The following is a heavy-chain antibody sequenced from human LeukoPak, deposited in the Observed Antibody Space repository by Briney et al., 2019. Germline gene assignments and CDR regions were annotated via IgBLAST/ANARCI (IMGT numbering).Heavy chain of an antibody. J-gene: IGHJ4*02. CDR1: GGSISSGGYS. D-gene: IGHD6-19*01. CDR2: IYYSGST. CDR3: ARVAAKTVDY. V-gene: IGHV4-30-4*07. Sequence: SSETLSLTCAVSGGSISSGGYSWSWIRQPPGKGLEWIGYIYYSGSTYYNPSLKSRVTISVDTSKNQFSLKLSSVTAADTAVYYCARVAAKTVDYWGQGALVTVSS.